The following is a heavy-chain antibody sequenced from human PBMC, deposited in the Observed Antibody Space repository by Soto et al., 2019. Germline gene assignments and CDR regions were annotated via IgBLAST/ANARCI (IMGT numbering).Heavy chain of an antibody. J-gene: IGHJ4*02. Sequence: GGSLRLSCEGPGFTFSDCGFHWVRQAPGKGLEWVAMISYDGSDRYYRDSVQGRFTISRDDSKNTVFLQMNSLRTEDTAMYYCARSTYCNGGSCYPQYWGPGTLVTVSS. CDR2: ISYDGSDR. CDR3: ARSTYCNGGSCYPQY. V-gene: IGHV3-30*03. D-gene: IGHD2-15*01. CDR1: GFTFSDCG.